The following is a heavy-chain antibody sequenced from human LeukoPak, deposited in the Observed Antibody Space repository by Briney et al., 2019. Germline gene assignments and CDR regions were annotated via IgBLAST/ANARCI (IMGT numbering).Heavy chain of an antibody. CDR2: VSGSGGST. Sequence: PGGSLRLSCAASGFTFTSFAMGWVRQAPGKGLEWVSAVSGSGGSTYYADSVKGRFTVSRDDSRNTVHLQMNSLRAEDTAVYYCARDPRTSGYDFFDSWGQGTLVTVSS. V-gene: IGHV3-23*01. D-gene: IGHD5-12*01. CDR1: GFTFTSFA. J-gene: IGHJ4*02. CDR3: ARDPRTSGYDFFDS.